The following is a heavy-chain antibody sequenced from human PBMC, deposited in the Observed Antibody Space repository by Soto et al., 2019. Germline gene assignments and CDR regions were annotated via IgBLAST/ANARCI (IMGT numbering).Heavy chain of an antibody. Sequence: PSETLSLTCTVSGVSISSSSYYWGWIRQPPGKGLEWIGSIYYSGSTYYNPSLKSRVTISVDTSKNQFSLKLSSVTAADTAVYYCARRQYDYVWGSYLNYFDYWGQGTLVTVSS. CDR3: ARRQYDYVWGSYLNYFDY. CDR1: GVSISSSSYY. V-gene: IGHV4-39*01. CDR2: IYYSGST. J-gene: IGHJ4*02. D-gene: IGHD3-16*02.